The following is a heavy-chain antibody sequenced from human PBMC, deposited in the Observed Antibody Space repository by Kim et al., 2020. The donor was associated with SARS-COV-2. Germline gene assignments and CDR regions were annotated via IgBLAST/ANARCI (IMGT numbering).Heavy chain of an antibody. CDR2: IYYSGST. V-gene: IGHV4-59*01. J-gene: IGHJ1*01. CDR1: GGSISSYY. Sequence: SETLSLTCTVSGGSISSYYWSWIRQPPGKGLEWIGYIYYSGSTNYNPSLKSRVTISVDTSKNQFSLKLSSVTAADTAVYYCARESGSYSYFQHWGQGTLVTVSS. CDR3: ARESGSYSYFQH. D-gene: IGHD1-26*01.